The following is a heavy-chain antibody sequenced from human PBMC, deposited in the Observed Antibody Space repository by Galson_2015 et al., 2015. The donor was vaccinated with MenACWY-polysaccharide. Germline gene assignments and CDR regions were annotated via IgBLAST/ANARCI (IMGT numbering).Heavy chain of an antibody. CDR2: IYHSGST. CDR1: GGSISSFNW. J-gene: IGHJ4*02. D-gene: IGHD6-19*01. CDR3: ARGSGVSSGWYFIDY. V-gene: IGHV4-4*02. Sequence: SETLSLTCAVSGGSISSFNWWSWVRQPPGKGLEWIGEIYHSGSTNYNPSLKSRVTISVDKSKNQFSLKLSSVTAADTAVYYCARGSGVSSGWYFIDYWGQGTLVTVSS.